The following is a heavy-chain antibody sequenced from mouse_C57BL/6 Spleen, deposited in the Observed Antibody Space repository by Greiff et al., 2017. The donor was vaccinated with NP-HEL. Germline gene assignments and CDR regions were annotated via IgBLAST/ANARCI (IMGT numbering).Heavy chain of an antibody. CDR3: ASPGGWDY. CDR2: IYPRSGNT. V-gene: IGHV1-81*01. D-gene: IGHD4-1*01. CDR1: GYTFTSYG. J-gene: IGHJ4*01. Sequence: VQLQESGAELARPGASVKLSCKASGYTFTSYGISWVKQRTGQGLEWIGEIYPRSGNTYYNEKFKGKATLTADKSSSTAYMELRSLTSEDSAVYFCASPGGWDYWGQGTSVTVSS.